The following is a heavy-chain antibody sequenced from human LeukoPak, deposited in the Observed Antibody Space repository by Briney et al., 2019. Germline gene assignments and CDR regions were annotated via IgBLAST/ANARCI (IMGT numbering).Heavy chain of an antibody. CDR3: AREGGSAAPDY. CDR2: ISSSGSTI. D-gene: IGHD2-2*01. CDR1: GFTFSSYE. Sequence: GGSLRLSCAASGFTFSSYEMNWVRQAPGKGLEWVSYISSSGSTIYYAGSVKGRFTISRDNAKNSLYLQMNSLRAEDTAVYYCAREGGSAAPDYWGQGTLVTVSS. J-gene: IGHJ4*02. V-gene: IGHV3-48*03.